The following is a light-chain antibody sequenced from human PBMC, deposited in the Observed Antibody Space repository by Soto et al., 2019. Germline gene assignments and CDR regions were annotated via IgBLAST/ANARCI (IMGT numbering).Light chain of an antibody. V-gene: IGLV2-23*02. CDR1: TSDVGSYTL. Sequence: QSALTQPASVSGSPGQSITISCTGTTSDVGSYTLVSWYQQHPGKAPKLMIYEVSKRPSGVSNRFSGSKSGNTASLTISGLQSEDEADYYCCSYAGSSTFYVFGSGTQLTFL. CDR2: EVS. J-gene: IGLJ1*01. CDR3: CSYAGSSTFYV.